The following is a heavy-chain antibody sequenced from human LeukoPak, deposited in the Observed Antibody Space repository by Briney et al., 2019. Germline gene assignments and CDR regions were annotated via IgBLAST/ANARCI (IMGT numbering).Heavy chain of an antibody. V-gene: IGHV1-69*05. CDR3: ARAPLGYCSSTSCYHFDY. CDR2: IIPIFGTA. J-gene: IGHJ4*02. D-gene: IGHD2-2*01. CDR1: GYTFTSYG. Sequence: SVKVSCKASGYTFTSYGISRVRQAPGQGLEWMGGIIPIFGTANYAQKFQGRVTITTDESTSTAYMELSSLRSEDTAVYYCARAPLGYCSSTSCYHFDYWGQGTLVTVSS.